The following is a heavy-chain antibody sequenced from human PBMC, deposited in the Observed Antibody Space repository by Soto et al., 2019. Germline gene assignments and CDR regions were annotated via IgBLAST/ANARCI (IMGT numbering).Heavy chain of an antibody. D-gene: IGHD6-19*01. J-gene: IGHJ3*02. V-gene: IGHV3-21*01. CDR1: GFTFSSYS. Sequence: GGSLRLSCAASGFTFSSYSMNWVRQAPGKGLEWVSSISSSSSYIYYADSVKGRFTISRDNAKNSLYLQMNSLRAEDTAVYYCARGRVAVARWKEDDAFDIWGQGTMVTVSS. CDR3: ARGRVAVARWKEDDAFDI. CDR2: ISSSSSYI.